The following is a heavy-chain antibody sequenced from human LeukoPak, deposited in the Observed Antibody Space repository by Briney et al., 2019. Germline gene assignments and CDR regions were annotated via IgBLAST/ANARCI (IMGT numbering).Heavy chain of an antibody. J-gene: IGHJ4*02. Sequence: GESLQISCKGSGYSFTSYWIGWVRQMPGKGLEWMGIIYPGDSDTRYSPSFQGQVTISADKSISTAYLQWSSLKASDTAMYYCARPLYYYDSSGYYQYYFDYWGQGTLVTVSS. CDR3: ARPLYYYDSSGYYQYYFDY. CDR2: IYPGDSDT. V-gene: IGHV5-51*01. CDR1: GYSFTSYW. D-gene: IGHD3-22*01.